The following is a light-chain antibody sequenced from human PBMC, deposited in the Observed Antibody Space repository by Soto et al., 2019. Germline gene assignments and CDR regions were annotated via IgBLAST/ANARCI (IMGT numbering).Light chain of an antibody. CDR3: QQYKEYVT. V-gene: IGKV3D-15*01. CDR1: QSVGTP. Sequence: EIMMTQFPDSLCVSPGESATLSCRASQSVGTPLAWYQQKPGQAPRLLIYGASTRASGCPPRFRGSGSGTDFTLNINYLRSEDIAVYFCQQYKEYVTFGGGTKVEV. J-gene: IGKJ4*01. CDR2: GAS.